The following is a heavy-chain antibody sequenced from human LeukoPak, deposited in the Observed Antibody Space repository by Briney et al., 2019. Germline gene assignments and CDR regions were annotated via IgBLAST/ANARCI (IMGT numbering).Heavy chain of an antibody. CDR1: GYTFTSYG. D-gene: IGHD6-19*01. CDR3: ARVGSSGDYYYYYMDV. CDR2: IIPIFGTA. Sequence: GASVKVSCKASGYTFTSYGISWVRQAPGQGLEWMGGIIPIFGTANYAQKFQGRVTITADKSTSTAYMELSSLRSEDTAVYYCARVGSSGDYYYYYMDVWGKGTTVTVSS. J-gene: IGHJ6*03. V-gene: IGHV1-69*06.